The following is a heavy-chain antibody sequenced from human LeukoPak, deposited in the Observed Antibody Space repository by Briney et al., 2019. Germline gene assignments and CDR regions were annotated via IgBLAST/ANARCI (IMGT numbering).Heavy chain of an antibody. CDR1: GFTFGTYW. V-gene: IGHV3-7*04. CDR2: IKRDGSDK. Sequence: GGSLRLSCEASGFTFGTYWMSWFRQAPGKGLEWVANIKRDGSDKHYTDSVEGRFTISRDNAKNLLSLQMFSLRGDDTAVYYCTRDTVPLDRVDAYDVWGQGTMVTVSS. D-gene: IGHD2-8*02. J-gene: IGHJ3*01. CDR3: TRDTVPLDRVDAYDV.